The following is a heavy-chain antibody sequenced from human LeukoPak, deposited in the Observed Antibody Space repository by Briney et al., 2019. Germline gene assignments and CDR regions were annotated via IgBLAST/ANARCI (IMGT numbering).Heavy chain of an antibody. CDR3: ARARLRTGSGYYYYMNV. Sequence: SGRSLRLSCAASGFTFSSYAMHWVRQAPGKGLEWVAVISYDGTKEYYADSVKGRFTISRDNSKNTLYLQMDSLRAEYTAVFYCARARLRTGSGYYYYMNVWGKGTTVIVSS. V-gene: IGHV3-30*11. J-gene: IGHJ6*03. CDR2: ISYDGTKE. D-gene: IGHD3-10*01. CDR1: GFTFSSYA.